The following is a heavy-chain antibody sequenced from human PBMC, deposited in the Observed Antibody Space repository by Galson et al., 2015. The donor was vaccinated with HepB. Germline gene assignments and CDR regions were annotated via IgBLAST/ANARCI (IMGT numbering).Heavy chain of an antibody. D-gene: IGHD2-2*01. Sequence: PALVKPTQTLTLTCTFSGFSLSTSGVGVGWIRQPPGKALEWLALIYWDDGKRYSPSLKSRLTITKDTSKNQVVLTMTNMDPVDTATYYCAHRLPAAISPFAFDIWGQGTMVTVSS. CDR1: GFSLSTSGVG. CDR3: AHRLPAAISPFAFDI. V-gene: IGHV2-5*02. J-gene: IGHJ3*02. CDR2: IYWDDGK.